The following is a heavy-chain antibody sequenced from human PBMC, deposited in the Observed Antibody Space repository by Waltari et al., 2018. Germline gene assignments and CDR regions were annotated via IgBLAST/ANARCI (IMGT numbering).Heavy chain of an antibody. V-gene: IGHV3-9*01. CDR3: AKDIFYTVTTSFDF. J-gene: IGHJ4*02. D-gene: IGHD4-17*01. Sequence: EVQLVESGGGLVQPGRSLRLSCAASGFTFDDYAMHWVRQAPGKGLEWVSGISWNSGRVDYADSVKGRFTISRDSAKNSLYLQMNSLRAEDTAFYYCAKDIFYTVTTSFDFWGQGTLVTISS. CDR2: ISWNSGRV. CDR1: GFTFDDYA.